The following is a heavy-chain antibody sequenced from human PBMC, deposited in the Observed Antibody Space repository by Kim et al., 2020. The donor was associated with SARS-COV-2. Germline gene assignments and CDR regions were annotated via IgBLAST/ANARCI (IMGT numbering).Heavy chain of an antibody. J-gene: IGHJ3*02. CDR2: ISYDGSNK. D-gene: IGHD5-12*01. CDR3: AKVAMIDAFDI. CDR1: GFTFSSYG. V-gene: IGHV3-30*18. Sequence: GGSLRLSCAASGFTFSSYGMHWVRQAPGKGLEWVAVISYDGSNKYYADSVKGRFTISRDNSKNTLYLQMNSLRAEDTAVYYCAKVAMIDAFDIWGQGTMVTVSS.